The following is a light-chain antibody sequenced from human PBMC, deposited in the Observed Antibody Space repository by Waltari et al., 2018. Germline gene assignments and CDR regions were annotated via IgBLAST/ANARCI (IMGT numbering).Light chain of an antibody. Sequence: DIQLTQSPSFLSASVGDRVIITCRASQGINSYLAWYQQKPGKAPKLLIYGASTLQSGVPSRFSGSGSGTEFTLTISSLQPEDVATYYCQQLSSYPLTFGGGTKVEIK. J-gene: IGKJ4*01. CDR3: QQLSSYPLT. V-gene: IGKV1-9*01. CDR2: GAS. CDR1: QGINSY.